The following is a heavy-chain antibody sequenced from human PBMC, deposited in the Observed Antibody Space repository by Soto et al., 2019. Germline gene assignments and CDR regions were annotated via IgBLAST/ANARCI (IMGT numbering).Heavy chain of an antibody. Sequence: SETLSLTCAVYGGSFSGYYWSWIRQPPGKGLEWIGEINHSGSTNYNPSLKSRVTISVDTSKNQFSLELSSLRSEDTAVYYCARGIKYGDYSRWFDPWGPGTLVTVSS. CDR3: ARGIKYGDYSRWFDP. J-gene: IGHJ5*02. V-gene: IGHV4-34*01. D-gene: IGHD4-17*01. CDR2: INHSGST. CDR1: GGSFSGYY.